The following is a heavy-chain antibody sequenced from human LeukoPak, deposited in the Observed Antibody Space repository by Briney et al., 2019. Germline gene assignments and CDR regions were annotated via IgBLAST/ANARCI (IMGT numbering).Heavy chain of an antibody. CDR2: IYYSGST. D-gene: IGHD6-25*01. CDR3: ARVAGYYYYMDV. J-gene: IGHJ6*03. Sequence: SETLSLTCTVSGGSISSYYWSWIRQPPGKGLEWIGYIYYSGSTNYNPSLKSRVTISVDTSKNQFSLKLSSVTAADTAVYYCARVAGYYYYMDVWGKGTTVTISS. V-gene: IGHV4-59*01. CDR1: GGSISSYY.